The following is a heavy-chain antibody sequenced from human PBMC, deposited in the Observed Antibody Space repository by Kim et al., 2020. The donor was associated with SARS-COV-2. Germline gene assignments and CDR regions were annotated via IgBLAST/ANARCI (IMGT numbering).Heavy chain of an antibody. CDR1: GFTFNTFD. Sequence: GGSLRLSCAASGFTFNTFDMSWIRQVPGKGLEWVSAILGCDGTTYYADSVKGRFTISRDNSKNTLYLQMNTVTDEDTALYYCVKGAWVDYCGQGTLVTVSS. CDR3: VKGAWVDY. J-gene: IGHJ4*02. CDR2: ILGCDGTT. D-gene: IGHD3-16*01. V-gene: IGHV3-23*01.